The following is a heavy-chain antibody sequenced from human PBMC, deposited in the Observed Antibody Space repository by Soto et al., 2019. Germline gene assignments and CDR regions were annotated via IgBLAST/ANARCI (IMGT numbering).Heavy chain of an antibody. J-gene: IGHJ4*02. Sequence: PSETLSLTCAVYGGSFSGYYWSWIRQPPGKGLEWSGEINHSGSTNYNPSLKSRVTISVDTSKNQFSLKLSSVTAADTAVYYCARVPYFMRIAAAGSPPYYFDYWGQGTLVTVS. CDR3: ARVPYFMRIAAAGSPPYYFDY. V-gene: IGHV4-34*01. CDR2: INHSGST. D-gene: IGHD6-13*01. CDR1: GGSFSGYY.